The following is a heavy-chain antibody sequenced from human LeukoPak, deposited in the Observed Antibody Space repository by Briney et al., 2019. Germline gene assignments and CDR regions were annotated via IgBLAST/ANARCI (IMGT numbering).Heavy chain of an antibody. J-gene: IGHJ4*02. D-gene: IGHD6-13*01. Sequence: GGSLRLSCAASRFTFSSYSMNWVRQAPGKGLEWVSYISSGSGTIYYADSVKGRFTISRDNAKNSLYLQMNSLRDEDTAVYYCARALRPAGSSWPYFDYWGQGTLVTVSS. CDR3: ARALRPAGSSWPYFDY. V-gene: IGHV3-48*02. CDR2: ISSGSGTI. CDR1: RFTFSSYS.